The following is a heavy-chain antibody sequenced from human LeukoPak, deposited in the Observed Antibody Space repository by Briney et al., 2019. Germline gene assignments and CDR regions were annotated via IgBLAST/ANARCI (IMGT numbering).Heavy chain of an antibody. Sequence: GGSLRLSCAASGFTFSSYWMSWVRQAPGKGLEWVAFIRYDGSNKYYADSVKGRFTISRDNSKNTLYLQMNSLRAEDTAVYYCAKDRFSSSWNDFDYWGQGTLVTVSS. J-gene: IGHJ4*02. CDR3: AKDRFSSSWNDFDY. CDR2: IRYDGSNK. CDR1: GFTFSSYW. D-gene: IGHD6-13*01. V-gene: IGHV3-30*02.